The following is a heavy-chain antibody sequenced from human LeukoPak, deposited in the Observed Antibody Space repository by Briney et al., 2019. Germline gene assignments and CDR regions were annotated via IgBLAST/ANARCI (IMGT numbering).Heavy chain of an antibody. J-gene: IGHJ4*02. V-gene: IGHV3-23*01. CDR3: ARCTGGSCYSAADF. D-gene: IGHD2-15*01. Sequence: GGPLRLSCAASGFTFNSYAMSWVRQAPGKGLEWVSSICGNGGITYYADSVKGRFTISRDNSKNTLHLQMNSLRAEDTAVYHCARCTGGSCYSAADFWGQGTLVTVSS. CDR2: ICGNGGIT. CDR1: GFTFNSYA.